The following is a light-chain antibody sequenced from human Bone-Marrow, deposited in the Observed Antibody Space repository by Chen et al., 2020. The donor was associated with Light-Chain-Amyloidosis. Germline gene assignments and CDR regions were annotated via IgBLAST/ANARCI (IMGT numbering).Light chain of an antibody. CDR2: GAT. Sequence: ESVLTQSPGTQSVSPGERVTLSCRASQSISSSFLAWYQQKPGQAPRLLIFGATSRATGIPDRFSGNGCGTDFTLTINRLEPEDFAVYYCQQYGSSITFGQGTRLDIK. CDR1: QSISSSF. CDR3: QQYGSSIT. V-gene: IGKV3-20*01. J-gene: IGKJ5*01.